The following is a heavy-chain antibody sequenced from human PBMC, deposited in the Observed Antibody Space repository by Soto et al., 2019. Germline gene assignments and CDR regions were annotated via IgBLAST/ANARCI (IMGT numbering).Heavy chain of an antibody. J-gene: IGHJ4*02. CDR2: INAGNGNT. V-gene: IGHV1-3*01. CDR3: ARVAVAGTYDY. Sequence: ASVKVSCKASGYTFTNYAMHWVRQAPGQRLEWMGWINAGNGNTKYSQKFQGRVTITRDTSASTAYMELSSLRSEDTAVYYCARVAVAGTYDYWGQGTLVTVSS. D-gene: IGHD6-19*01. CDR1: GYTFTNYA.